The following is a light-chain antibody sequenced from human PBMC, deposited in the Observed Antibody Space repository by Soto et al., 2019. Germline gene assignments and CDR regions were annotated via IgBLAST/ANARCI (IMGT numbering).Light chain of an antibody. CDR1: SSDVGGYNY. CDR2: EVS. CDR3: SSYTSSSTLVV. J-gene: IGLJ2*01. Sequence: QSALTQPASVSGSPGQSITISCTGTSSDVGGYNYVFWYQHHPGKAPKLIIYEVSNRPSGVSNRFSGSKSDNMASLTISGLQAEDEAEYYCSSYTSSSTLVVFGGGTKVTVL. V-gene: IGLV2-14*01.